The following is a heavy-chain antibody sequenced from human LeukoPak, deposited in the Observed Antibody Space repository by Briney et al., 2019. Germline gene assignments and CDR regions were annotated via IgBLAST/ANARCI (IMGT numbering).Heavy chain of an antibody. CDR1: GFTFSSYA. D-gene: IGHD3-3*01. Sequence: PGGSLRLSCAASGFTFSSYAMGWVRQAPGKGLEGVSAISGSGGSTYYADSVKGRFTISGDNSKNTLYLQMNSLRAEDTAVYYCAKDRAHLEWLSDVWGQGTLVTVSS. CDR3: AKDRAHLEWLSDV. J-gene: IGHJ4*02. CDR2: ISGSGGST. V-gene: IGHV3-23*01.